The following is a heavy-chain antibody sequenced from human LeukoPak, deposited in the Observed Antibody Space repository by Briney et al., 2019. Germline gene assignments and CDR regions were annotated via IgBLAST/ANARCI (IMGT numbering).Heavy chain of an antibody. V-gene: IGHV3-74*03. CDR3: SRGTAETAGIDF. D-gene: IGHD3-10*01. Sequence: GGSLRLSCEASGFNFSNYWMHWVRRVPEKGLVWVSHINTDGSSATYGDSAKGRFIVSRDNAKNTLFLQMSSLRVEDTAVYYCSRGTAETAGIDFWGQGTLVTVSS. J-gene: IGHJ4*02. CDR1: GFNFSNYW. CDR2: INTDGSSA.